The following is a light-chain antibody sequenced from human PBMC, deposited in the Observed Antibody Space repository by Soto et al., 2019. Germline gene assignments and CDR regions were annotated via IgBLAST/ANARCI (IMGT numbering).Light chain of an antibody. CDR1: QTISSW. J-gene: IGKJ5*01. CDR2: DAS. Sequence: DIQMTQSPSTLSGSVGDRVTITCRASQTISSWLAWYQQKPGKAPKLLIYDASNLETGVPSRFSGSGSGTDFTFTISNLQPEDIATYYCQQYGNLPITFGQGTRLEIK. CDR3: QQYGNLPIT. V-gene: IGKV1-33*01.